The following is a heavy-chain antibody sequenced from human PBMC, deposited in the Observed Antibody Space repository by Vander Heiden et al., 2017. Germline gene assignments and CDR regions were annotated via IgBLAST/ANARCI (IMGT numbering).Heavy chain of an antibody. D-gene: IGHD3-16*01. Sequence: QITLKESGPTLVKPTQTLTLTCTFSGFSLSTSGVGVGWIRQPPGKALEWLALIYWNDDKRYSPSLKSRLTITKDTSKNQVVLTMTNMDPVDTATYYCAHSYARYYDYVWGSYGDLLDAFDIWGQGTMVTVSS. CDR1: GFSLSTSGVG. CDR2: IYWNDDK. J-gene: IGHJ3*02. CDR3: AHSYARYYDYVWGSYGDLLDAFDI. V-gene: IGHV2-5*01.